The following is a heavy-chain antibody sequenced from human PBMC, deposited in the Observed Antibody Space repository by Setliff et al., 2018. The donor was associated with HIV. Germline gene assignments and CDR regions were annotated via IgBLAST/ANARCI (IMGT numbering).Heavy chain of an antibody. V-gene: IGHV4-59*11. J-gene: IGHJ4*02. D-gene: IGHD3-3*01. CDR1: GGSINRHF. CDR2: IDYSGNT. CDR3: ARRRPADSSTGEDSWTGTFDL. Sequence: ETLSLTCTVSGGSINRHFWGWIRQPPGKGLEWIGYIDYSGNTNYHHYLSFRVTMSVATSRNQFSLRLTSVTAADTAVYYCARRRPADSSTGEDSWTGTFDLWGLGTLVTVS.